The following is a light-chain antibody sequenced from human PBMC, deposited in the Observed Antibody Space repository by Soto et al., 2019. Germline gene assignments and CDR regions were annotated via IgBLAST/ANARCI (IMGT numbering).Light chain of an antibody. CDR1: QTISSW. V-gene: IGKV1-5*03. CDR2: KAS. Sequence: DIQMTQSPSTLSGSVGDRVTITCRASQTISSWLAWYQQKPGKAPKLLIYKASTLKSGVPSRFSGSGSGTDSTLTISSLQPEDFATYFCQQSYSTPPWTFGQGTKVDIK. CDR3: QQSYSTPPWT. J-gene: IGKJ1*01.